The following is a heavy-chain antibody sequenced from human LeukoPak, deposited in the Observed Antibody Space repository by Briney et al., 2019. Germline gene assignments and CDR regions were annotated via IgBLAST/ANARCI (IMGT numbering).Heavy chain of an antibody. CDR1: GYTFTSYY. D-gene: IGHD6-13*01. V-gene: IGHV1-46*01. J-gene: IGHJ4*02. CDR2: INPSGGST. CDR3: AGRIAAAGTETPDFDY. Sequence: RASVKVSCKASGYTFTSYYMHWVRQAPGQGLEWMGIINPSGGSTSYAQKFQGRVTMTRDTSTSTVYMELSSLRSEDTAVYYCAGRIAAAGTETPDFDYWGQGTLVTVSS.